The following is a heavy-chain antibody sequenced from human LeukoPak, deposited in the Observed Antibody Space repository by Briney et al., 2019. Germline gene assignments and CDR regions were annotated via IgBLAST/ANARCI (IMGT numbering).Heavy chain of an antibody. D-gene: IGHD5-12*01. CDR3: ATQVDSTLTRSDI. J-gene: IGHJ3*02. CDR1: GFTFSSYS. Sequence: PGGSLRLSCAASGFTFSSYSMNWVRQAPGRGLEWVSSISSSSSYIYYADSVKGRFTISRDNAKNSLYLQMNSLRAEDTAVYYCATQVDSTLTRSDIWGQGTMVTVSS. CDR2: ISSSSSYI. V-gene: IGHV3-21*01.